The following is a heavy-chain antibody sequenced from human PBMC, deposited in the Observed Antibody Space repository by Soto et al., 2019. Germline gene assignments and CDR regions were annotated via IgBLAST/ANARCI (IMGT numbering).Heavy chain of an antibody. Sequence: QVQLVQSGAEVKKPGSSVKVSCKASGGTFSRYIITWVRQAPGHGLEWIGRIIPIFGIASYAQKFQGRVTITAGESTSTAYMELSSMRSDDTAVYYCAREDRDRETGLVPAAIDGMDVWGKGNTVTVSS. D-gene: IGHD2-2*01. V-gene: IGHV1-69*08. CDR3: AREDRDRETGLVPAAIDGMDV. CDR2: IIPIFGIA. CDR1: GGTFSRYI. J-gene: IGHJ6*04.